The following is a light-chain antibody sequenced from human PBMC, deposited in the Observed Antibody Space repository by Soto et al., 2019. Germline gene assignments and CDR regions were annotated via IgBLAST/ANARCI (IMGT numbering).Light chain of an antibody. J-gene: IGLJ7*01. CDR1: SSNIGAGYD. CDR3: QSYDSSLSALYV. Sequence: HSVLTQPPSVSGAPGQRVTISCTGSSSNIGAGYDVHWYQQLPGTAPKLLIYGNSNRPSGVPDRFSGSKSGTSASLAITGLQAEDEAEYYCQSYDSSLSALYVFGSGTQLNVL. CDR2: GNS. V-gene: IGLV1-40*01.